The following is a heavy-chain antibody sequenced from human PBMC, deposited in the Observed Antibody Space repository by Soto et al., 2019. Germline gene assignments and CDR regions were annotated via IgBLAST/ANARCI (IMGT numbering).Heavy chain of an antibody. J-gene: IGHJ4*02. V-gene: IGHV3-23*01. CDR1: GLIFSSYA. D-gene: IGHD6-13*01. CDR2: ISGSGAST. CDR3: ARRGPGTYFDY. Sequence: PWGSLRLSCAASGLIFSSYAMTWVRQAPGKGLEWVSVISGSGASTYYADSVKGRFTISRDDSKNTLYLQMNSLRTEDTAVYYCARRGPGTYFDYWGQGTLVTVSS.